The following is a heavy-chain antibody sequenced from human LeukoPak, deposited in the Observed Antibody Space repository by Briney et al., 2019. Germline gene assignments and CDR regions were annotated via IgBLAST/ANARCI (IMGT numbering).Heavy chain of an antibody. V-gene: IGHV4-59*01. CDR3: ARERWGNTVLSYYYMDV. D-gene: IGHD3-16*01. Sequence: SESLSLTCAVYGGSFSSYYWSWIRQPPGKGLEWIGYIYYSGSTNYNPSLKSRVTISVDTSKNQFSLKLSSVTAADTAVYYCARERWGNTVLSYYYMDVWGKGTTVTVSS. CDR1: GGSFSSYY. CDR2: IYYSGST. J-gene: IGHJ6*03.